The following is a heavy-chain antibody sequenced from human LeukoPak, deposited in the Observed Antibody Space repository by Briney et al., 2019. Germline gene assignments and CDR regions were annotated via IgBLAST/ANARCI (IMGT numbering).Heavy chain of an antibody. CDR3: SSDGISSPFDY. Sequence: GGSLRLSCAASGFTFSSYWMNWVRQTPGKGLEWVANIRKDGSEKHYLDSVEGRFTISRDNAKNSLYLQMNSLRAEDTAVYYCSSDGISSPFDYWGRGTPVTVSS. V-gene: IGHV3-7*01. D-gene: IGHD6-6*01. CDR2: IRKDGSEK. CDR1: GFTFSSYW. J-gene: IGHJ4*02.